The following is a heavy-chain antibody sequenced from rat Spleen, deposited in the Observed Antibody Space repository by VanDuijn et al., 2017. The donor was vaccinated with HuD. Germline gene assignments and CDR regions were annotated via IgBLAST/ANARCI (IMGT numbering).Heavy chain of an antibody. CDR1: GFSLSNYG. CDR3: ATGHSSYPYWYFDF. CDR2: IWGNGNT. V-gene: IGHV2-13*01. J-gene: IGHJ1*01. D-gene: IGHD1-2*01. Sequence: QVQLKESGPGLVQPSQTLSLTCTVSGFSLSNYGVFWVRQPPGKGLEWMELIWGNGNTNYNSALKSRLSISRDTSKSQIYLKMNSLRSEDTATYYCATGHSSYPYWYFDFWGPGTMVTVSS.